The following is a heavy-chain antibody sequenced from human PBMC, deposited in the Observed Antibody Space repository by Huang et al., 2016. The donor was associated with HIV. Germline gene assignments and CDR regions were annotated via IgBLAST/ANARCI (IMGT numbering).Heavy chain of an antibody. D-gene: IGHD3-10*01. CDR3: ARLPGSITMIRGVITDPY. Sequence: QLQLQESGPGLVKPSETLSLTCTVSGGSIRSDNYYWGWIRQPPGKGLEWIGSICYSGSTYYHPSLTSRVTIPVDTSKNQFSLKMRSVTAADTAVYYCARLPGSITMIRGVITDPYWGQGTLVTVSS. CDR2: ICYSGST. CDR1: GGSIRSDNYY. J-gene: IGHJ4*02. V-gene: IGHV4-39*01.